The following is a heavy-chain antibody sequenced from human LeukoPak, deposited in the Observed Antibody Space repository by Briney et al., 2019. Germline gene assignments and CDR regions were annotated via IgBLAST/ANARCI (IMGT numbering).Heavy chain of an antibody. Sequence: SVKVSCKASGGTFSSYLITWVRQAPGQGLEWMGGIIPIFGTANYAQKFQGRVTITADESTSAAYMELSSLRSEDTAVYYCARDFKRAAGYWYFDLWGRGTLVTVSS. J-gene: IGHJ2*01. V-gene: IGHV1-69*13. CDR2: IIPIFGTA. D-gene: IGHD6-19*01. CDR3: ARDFKRAAGYWYFDL. CDR1: GGTFSSYL.